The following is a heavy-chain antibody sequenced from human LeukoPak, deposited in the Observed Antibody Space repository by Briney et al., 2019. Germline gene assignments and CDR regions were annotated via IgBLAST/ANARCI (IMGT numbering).Heavy chain of an antibody. CDR1: GYTFTGYY. V-gene: IGHV1-2*02. CDR3: ARDVLYCGGDCYMSWFDP. D-gene: IGHD2-21*02. Sequence: ASVKVSCKASGYTFTGYYMHWVRQAPGQGLEWMGWINPNSGGTNYAQKFQGRVTMTRDTSISTAYMELSRLRSDDTAVYYCARDVLYCGGDCYMSWFDPWGQGTLVTVSS. J-gene: IGHJ5*02. CDR2: INPNSGGT.